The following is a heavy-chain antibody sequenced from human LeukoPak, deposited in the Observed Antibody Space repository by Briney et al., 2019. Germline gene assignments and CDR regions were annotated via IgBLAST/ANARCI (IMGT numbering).Heavy chain of an antibody. J-gene: IGHJ6*02. CDR1: GYTFTSYA. CDR2: INAGNGNT. Sequence: ASVKVSCKASGYTFTSYAMHWVRQAPGQRLEWMGWINAGNGNTKYSQKFQGRVTITRDTSAGTAYMELSSLRSEDTAVYYCARDPRVGGWYSTNPYYYYGMDVWGQGTTVTVSS. V-gene: IGHV1-3*01. CDR3: ARDPRVGGWYSTNPYYYYGMDV. D-gene: IGHD6-19*01.